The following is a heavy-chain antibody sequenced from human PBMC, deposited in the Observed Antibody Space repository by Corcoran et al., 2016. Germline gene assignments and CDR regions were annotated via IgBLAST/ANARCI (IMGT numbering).Heavy chain of an antibody. V-gene: IGHV2-70*04. CDR1: GFSLSTSGMR. Sequence: QVTLKESGPALVKPTQTLTLTCTFSGFSLSTSGMRVSWIRQPPGKALEWLARIDWDDDKFYSTSLQTRLTISKDTSKNQVVLTMTNMDPVDTATYYWARIGPGDSDYWGQGTLVTVSS. CDR3: ARIGPGDSDY. CDR2: IDWDDDK. J-gene: IGHJ4*02. D-gene: IGHD4-17*01.